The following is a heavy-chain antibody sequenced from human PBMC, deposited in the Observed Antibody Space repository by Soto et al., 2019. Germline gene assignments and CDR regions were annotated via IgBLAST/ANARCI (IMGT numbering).Heavy chain of an antibody. V-gene: IGHV4-30-4*01. Sequence: SETLSLTCTVSGGSISSGDYYWSWIRQPPGKGLEWIGYIYYSGSTYYNPSLKSRVTISVDTSKNQFSLKPSSVTAADTAVYYCARRIAARPRYYYGMDVWGQGTTVTVSS. CDR1: GGSISSGDYY. CDR2: IYYSGST. CDR3: ARRIAARPRYYYGMDV. J-gene: IGHJ6*02. D-gene: IGHD6-6*01.